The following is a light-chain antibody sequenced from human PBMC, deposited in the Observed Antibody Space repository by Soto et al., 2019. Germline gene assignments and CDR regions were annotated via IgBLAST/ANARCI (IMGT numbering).Light chain of an antibody. CDR3: QQYNNWPHRT. CDR2: GAS. Sequence: EIVMTQSPATLSVSPGERATLSCRASQSVSSNLAWYQQKPGQAPRLLIYGASTSATGIPARFSGSGSGTEFTLTISSLQSEDFAVYYCQQYNNWPHRTFGQGTKVEIK. CDR1: QSVSSN. V-gene: IGKV3-15*01. J-gene: IGKJ1*01.